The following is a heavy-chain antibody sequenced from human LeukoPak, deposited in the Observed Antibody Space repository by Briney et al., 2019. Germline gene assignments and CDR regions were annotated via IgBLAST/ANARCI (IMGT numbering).Heavy chain of an antibody. V-gene: IGHV3-23*01. Sequence: GGSLRLSCAASGFTFSSYAMSWVRQAPGKGLEWVSAISGSGGSTYYADSVKGRFTISRDNSKNTLYLQMNSLRAEDTAVYYCAKEGYYSSTSCSSEYYFDYWGQGTLVTVSS. CDR2: ISGSGGST. D-gene: IGHD2-2*01. CDR1: GFTFSSYA. J-gene: IGHJ4*02. CDR3: AKEGYYSSTSCSSEYYFDY.